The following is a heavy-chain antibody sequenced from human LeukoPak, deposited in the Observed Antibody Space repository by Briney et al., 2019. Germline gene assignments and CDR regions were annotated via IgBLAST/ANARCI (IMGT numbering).Heavy chain of an antibody. CDR2: IIPIFGTA. CDR1: GGTFSSYA. CDR3: VRNYYDSSGYYDY. V-gene: IGHV1-69*13. Sequence: ASVKVSCKASGGTFSSYAISWVRQAPGQGLEWMGGIIPIFGTANYAQKFQGRVTITADESTSTAYMELSSLRSEDTAVYYCVRNYYDSSGYYDYWGQGTLVTVSS. D-gene: IGHD3-22*01. J-gene: IGHJ4*02.